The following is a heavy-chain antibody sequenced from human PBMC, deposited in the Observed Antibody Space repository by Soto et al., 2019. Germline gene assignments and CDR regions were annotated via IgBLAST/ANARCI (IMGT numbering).Heavy chain of an antibody. Sequence: QVHLVESGGGVVQPGRSLRLSCAASGFTFSSYAMHWVRQAPGKGLEWVAVISYDGSNKYYADSVKGRFTISRDNSKNPLYLQMNSLRGEDTAVHYCARGPSSLTRFDYWGQGTLVTVSS. D-gene: IGHD2-2*01. J-gene: IGHJ4*02. V-gene: IGHV3-30-3*01. CDR3: ARGPSSLTRFDY. CDR1: GFTFSSYA. CDR2: ISYDGSNK.